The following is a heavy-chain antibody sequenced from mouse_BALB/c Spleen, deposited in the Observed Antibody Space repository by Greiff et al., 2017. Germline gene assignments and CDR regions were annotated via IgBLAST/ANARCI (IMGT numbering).Heavy chain of an antibody. CDR3: TRDSYYFDY. Sequence: EVQGVESGGGLVQPGGSMKLSCVASGFTFSNYWMNWVRQSPEKGLEWVAEIRLKSNNYATHYAESVKGRFTISRDDSKSSVYLQMNNLRAEDTGIYYCTRDSYYFDYWGQGTTLTVSS. CDR2: IRLKSNNYAT. J-gene: IGHJ2*01. V-gene: IGHV6-6*02. CDR1: GFTFSNYW.